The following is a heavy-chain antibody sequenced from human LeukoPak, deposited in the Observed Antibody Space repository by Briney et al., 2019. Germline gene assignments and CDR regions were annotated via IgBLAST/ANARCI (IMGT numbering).Heavy chain of an antibody. CDR1: GGTFSSYA. J-gene: IGHJ5*02. CDR2: IIPIFGTA. CDR3: ARAVRRGRGCHWFDP. Sequence: ASVKVSCKASGGTFSSYAISWVRQAPGQGLEWMGGIIPIFGTANYAQKFQGRVTITADKSTSTAYMELSSLRSEDTAVYYCARAVRRGRGCHWFDPWGQGTLVTVSS. V-gene: IGHV1-69*06.